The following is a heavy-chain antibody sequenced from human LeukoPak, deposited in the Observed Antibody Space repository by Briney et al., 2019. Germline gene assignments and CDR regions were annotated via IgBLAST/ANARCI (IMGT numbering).Heavy chain of an antibody. CDR1: GGSISSYY. CDR3: ARTTTTFDD. V-gene: IGHV4-59*01. J-gene: IGHJ4*02. D-gene: IGHD4-11*01. CDR2: ISYSGST. Sequence: SETLSLTCTVSGGSISSYYWSWIRQPPGKGLEWIGYISYSGSTNYSPSLKGRVTISVDTSKNHFSLNLTSVTAADSVVYYCARTTTTFDDWVQGTLVTVSS.